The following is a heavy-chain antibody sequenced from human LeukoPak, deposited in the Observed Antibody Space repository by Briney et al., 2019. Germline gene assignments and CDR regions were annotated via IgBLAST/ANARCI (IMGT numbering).Heavy chain of an antibody. D-gene: IGHD3-9*01. J-gene: IGHJ4*02. CDR3: ARDLRYFSL. CDR1: GYSISTGYY. V-gene: IGHV4-38-2*02. Sequence: SETLSLTCTVSGYSISTGYYWDCIRQPPGEGLEWIGSIYHSGSTYYNPSLKGRVTISRDTSKNQFSLKLSSVTAADTAVYYCARDLRYFSLWGQGTLVTVSS. CDR2: IYHSGST.